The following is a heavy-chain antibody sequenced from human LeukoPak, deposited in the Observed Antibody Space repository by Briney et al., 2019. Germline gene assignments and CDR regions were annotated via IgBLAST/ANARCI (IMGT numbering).Heavy chain of an antibody. V-gene: IGHV4-31*03. J-gene: IGHJ4*02. Sequence: TLSLTCTVSGGSISSGGYYWSWIRQHPGKGLEWIGYIYYSGSTYYNPSLKSRVTISVDTSKNQFSLKLSSVTAADTAVYYCARFAAVGAPQYYFDYWGQGTLVTVSS. CDR1: GGSISSGGYY. D-gene: IGHD1-26*01. CDR2: IYYSGST. CDR3: ARFAAVGAPQYYFDY.